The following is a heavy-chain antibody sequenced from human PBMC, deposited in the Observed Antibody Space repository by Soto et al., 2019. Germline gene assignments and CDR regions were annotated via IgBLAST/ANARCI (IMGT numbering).Heavy chain of an antibody. V-gene: IGHV1-18*01. Sequence: ASVKVSCKASGYTFTSYGISWVRQAPGQGLEWMGWISAYNGNTNYAQKFQGWVTMTRDTSISTAYMELSRLRSDDTAVYYCARDYRSGWGGGMDVWGQGTTVTVSS. D-gene: IGHD1-26*01. CDR2: ISAYNGNT. CDR1: GYTFTSYG. J-gene: IGHJ6*02. CDR3: ARDYRSGWGGGMDV.